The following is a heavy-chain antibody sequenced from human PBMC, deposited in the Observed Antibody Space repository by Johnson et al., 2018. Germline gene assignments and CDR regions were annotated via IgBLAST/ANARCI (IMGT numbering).Heavy chain of an antibody. CDR2: ISYDGSNN. V-gene: IGHV3-30*03. D-gene: IGHD6-19*01. J-gene: IGHJ3*02. CDR1: GFTFSSYG. CDR3: ARDGTGWLPDI. Sequence: VQLVESGGGVVQPGRSLRLSCAASGFTFSSYGMHWVRQAPGKGLEWVAVISYDGSNNYYADSVTGRFTISRDNSRDTVYLQMSSLRVEDTAVYYCARDGTGWLPDIWGQGTMVTVSS.